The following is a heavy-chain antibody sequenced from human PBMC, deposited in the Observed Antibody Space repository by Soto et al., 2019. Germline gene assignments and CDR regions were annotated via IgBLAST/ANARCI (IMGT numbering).Heavy chain of an antibody. V-gene: IGHV4-30-4*01. Sequence: SETLSLTCAVSGASVTSDDYYWSWIRRPPGKGLEWIGYIYHSGSTYYNPSLKSRVSISIDTSQNQFSLKLTSLTAADTAVYYCARDPIFYYASSGYGGSYFDYWGQGSRVTVSS. CDR1: GASVTSDDYY. J-gene: IGHJ4*02. CDR3: ARDPIFYYASSGYGGSYFDY. CDR2: IYHSGST. D-gene: IGHD3-22*01.